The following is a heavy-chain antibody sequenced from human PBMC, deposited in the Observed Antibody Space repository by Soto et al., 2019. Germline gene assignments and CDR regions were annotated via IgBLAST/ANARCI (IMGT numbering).Heavy chain of an antibody. J-gene: IGHJ5*02. CDR2: MHYSGST. V-gene: IGHV4-39*01. CDR3: ARRTPLYASESSRFDP. CDR1: GGSISISNYY. Sequence: SETLSLTCTVSGGSISISNYYLGWIRQPPGKGLEWIGTMHYSGSTNYNPSLKSRVTISVDTSKNQFSLKLSSVTAADTAVYYCARRTPLYASESSRFDPWGQGSLVTVSS. D-gene: IGHD3-10*01.